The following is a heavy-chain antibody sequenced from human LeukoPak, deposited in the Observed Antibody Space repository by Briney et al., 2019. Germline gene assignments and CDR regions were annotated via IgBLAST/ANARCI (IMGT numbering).Heavy chain of an antibody. CDR2: ISYDGSNK. D-gene: IGHD2-21*01. V-gene: IGHV3-30*04. CDR1: GFTFSSYA. CDR3: AKEYSLD. Sequence: GGSLRLSCAASGFTFSSYAMHWVRQAPGKGLEWVAVISYDGSNKYYADSVKGRFTISRDNSKNTLYLQMNSLRAEDTAVYYCAKEYSLDWGQGTLVTVSS. J-gene: IGHJ4*02.